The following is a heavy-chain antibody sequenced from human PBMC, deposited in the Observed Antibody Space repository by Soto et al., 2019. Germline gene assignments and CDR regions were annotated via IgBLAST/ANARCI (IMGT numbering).Heavy chain of an antibody. Sequence: QVQLQQWGAGLLKPSETLSLTCAVYGGSFSGYYWSWIRQPPGKGLEWIGEINHSGSTNYNPSLKSRVTISVDRSKNQFSLKLSSVTAADTAVYYCARKKATTGGLDYWGQGTLVTVSS. CDR3: ARKKATTGGLDY. V-gene: IGHV4-34*01. J-gene: IGHJ4*02. CDR1: GGSFSGYY. D-gene: IGHD4-17*01. CDR2: INHSGST.